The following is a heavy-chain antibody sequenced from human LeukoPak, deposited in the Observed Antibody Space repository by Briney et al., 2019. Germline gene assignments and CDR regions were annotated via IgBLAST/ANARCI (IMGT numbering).Heavy chain of an antibody. CDR3: ARLNSTHLFDTIYHQLDY. CDR1: GYTFTSHA. CDR2: ISTYNGRT. D-gene: IGHD2/OR15-2a*01. J-gene: IGHJ4*02. Sequence: ASVKVSCKASGYTFTSHAMNWVRQAPGQGLEWMGWISTYNGRTNYAPNFQDRVTMTSDRSTSTAYMELRSLRSDDTAVYYCARLNSTHLFDTIYHQLDYWGQGALVTVSS. V-gene: IGHV1-18*01.